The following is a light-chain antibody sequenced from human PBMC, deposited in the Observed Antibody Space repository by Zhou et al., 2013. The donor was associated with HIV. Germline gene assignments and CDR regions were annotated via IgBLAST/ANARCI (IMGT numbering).Light chain of an antibody. CDR3: QQYGGPSIT. Sequence: EIVLTQSPGTLSLSPGERATLSCRASQSVSSNYLAWYQQKPGQAPRLLIYGASSRATGIPDRFSGSGSGTDFTLTISRLEPEDFAVYYCQQYGGPSITLAKGHDWRLN. CDR2: GAS. CDR1: QSVSSNY. J-gene: IGKJ5*01. V-gene: IGKV3-20*01.